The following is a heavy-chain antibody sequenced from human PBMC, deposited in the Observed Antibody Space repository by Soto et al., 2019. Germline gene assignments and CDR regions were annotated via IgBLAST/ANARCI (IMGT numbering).Heavy chain of an antibody. CDR2: ISGGGGST. CDR3: AKTFYSKVGPFDY. Sequence: EVQLLESGGGFVQPGGSLRFSCAASGFTFSSYAMSWVRQAPGKGLEWVSSISGGGGSTYYADSVKGRFTISRDNSKNTLYLQMNSLRAEDTAVYYCAKTFYSKVGPFDYWGQGTLVTVSS. J-gene: IGHJ4*02. CDR1: GFTFSSYA. D-gene: IGHD4-4*01. V-gene: IGHV3-23*01.